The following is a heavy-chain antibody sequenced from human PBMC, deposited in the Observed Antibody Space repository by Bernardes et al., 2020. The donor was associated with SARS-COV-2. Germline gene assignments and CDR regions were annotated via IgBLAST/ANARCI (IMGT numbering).Heavy chain of an antibody. Sequence: GESLKISCKGSGYRFTSYWIGWVRQMPGQGLAWMGIIYPGDSDTRYSPSFQGQVTISADKSISTAYLQWSSLKASDTAMYYCARQHPIHYYGSGSPTSSFDYWGQGTLVTVSS. V-gene: IGHV5-51*01. CDR2: IYPGDSDT. CDR3: ARQHPIHYYGSGSPTSSFDY. D-gene: IGHD3-10*01. J-gene: IGHJ4*02. CDR1: GYRFTSYW.